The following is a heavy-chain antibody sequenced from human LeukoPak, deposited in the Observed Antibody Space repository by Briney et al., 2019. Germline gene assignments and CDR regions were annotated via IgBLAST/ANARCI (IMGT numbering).Heavy chain of an antibody. J-gene: IGHJ4*02. CDR3: ARAWSGSYETPY. CDR1: GYTFTGYY. CDR2: INPNSGGT. D-gene: IGHD1-26*01. V-gene: IGHV1-2*06. Sequence: GASVKVSCKASGYTFTGYYMHWVRQAPGQGLEWMGRINPNSGGTNYAQKFQGGVTMTRDTSISTAYMELSRLRSDDTAVYYCARAWSGSYETPYWGQGTLVTVSS.